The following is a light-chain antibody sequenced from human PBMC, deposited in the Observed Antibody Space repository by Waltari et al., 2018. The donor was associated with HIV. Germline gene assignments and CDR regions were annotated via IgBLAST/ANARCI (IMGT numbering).Light chain of an antibody. Sequence: QSVLTQPPSVSAALGQKVTISCSGSTSNIVSNYVSWYQHFPGTAPILIIYDNDKRPSGIPDRFSGAKSGTSATLGITGLLTGDEASYYCGTWDSSLRTEVFGGGTKLTVL. V-gene: IGLV1-51*01. J-gene: IGLJ3*02. CDR2: DND. CDR1: TSNIVSNY. CDR3: GTWDSSLRTEV.